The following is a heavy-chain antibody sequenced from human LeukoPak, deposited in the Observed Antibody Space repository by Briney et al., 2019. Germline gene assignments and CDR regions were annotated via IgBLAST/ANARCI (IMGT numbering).Heavy chain of an antibody. CDR1: GFTFSGYY. CDR2: IGSNGTIT. D-gene: IGHD1-14*01. J-gene: IGHJ5*01. Sequence: QPGGSLRLSCAASGFTFSGYYMRWIRQTPGKGLEYVSYIGSNGTITYYANSVKGRFTISRDNAKNTLYLQIRSLRAEDTAIYYCAREHSRNWYWFDSWGQGTLVTVSS. CDR3: AREHSRNWYWFDS. V-gene: IGHV3-64*01.